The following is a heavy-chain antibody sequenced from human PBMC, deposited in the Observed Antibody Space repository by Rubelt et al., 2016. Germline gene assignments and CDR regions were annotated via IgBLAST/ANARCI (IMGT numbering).Heavy chain of an antibody. J-gene: IGHJ3*02. CDR2: IKEDGSET. CDR1: GFTFSSYW. Sequence: RLSCAASGFTFSSYWMSWARQAPGKGLEWLANIKEDGSETYHVDSVRGRFTISRDNAKNSVYLQMNSLRAEDTAVYYCAKDMIRGPGAAFDIWGQGTMVTVSS. V-gene: IGHV3-7*03. CDR3: AKDMIRGPGAAFDI. D-gene: IGHD3-16*01.